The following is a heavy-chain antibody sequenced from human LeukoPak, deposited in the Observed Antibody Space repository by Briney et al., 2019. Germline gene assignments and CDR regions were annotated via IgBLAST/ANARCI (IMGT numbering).Heavy chain of an antibody. V-gene: IGHV3-30*02. J-gene: IGHJ4*02. Sequence: GGSLTLSCVGSGFSFNTHAMHWVRQAPGKGLEWLAYVRHDATHTFYSDSVKGRLTISRDNSNNTLFLHISRLRGDDTAVYYCAKDMAYQLLYRFDSWGQGSLVTVSS. CDR3: AKDMAYQLLYRFDS. CDR2: VRHDATHT. CDR1: GFSFNTHA. D-gene: IGHD4-23*01.